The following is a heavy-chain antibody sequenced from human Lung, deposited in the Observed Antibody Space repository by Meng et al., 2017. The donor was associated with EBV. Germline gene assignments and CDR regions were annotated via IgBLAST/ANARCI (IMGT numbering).Heavy chain of an antibody. V-gene: IGHV3-73*02. CDR2: IRSKANSYAT. CDR3: TRNTVTTSGNNWFDP. D-gene: IGHD4-17*01. J-gene: IGHJ5*02. Sequence: EVQLVESGGGLVQPGGSLKLSCVASGFTFSGSAMHWVRQASGKGLEWVGRIRSKANSYATAYAASVKGRFTISRDDSKNTAYLQMNSLKTEDTAVYYCTRNTVTTSGNNWFDPWGQGTLVTVSS. CDR1: GFTFSGSA.